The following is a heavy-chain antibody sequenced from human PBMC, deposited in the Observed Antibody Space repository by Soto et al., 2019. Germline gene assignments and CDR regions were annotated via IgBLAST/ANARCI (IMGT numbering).Heavy chain of an antibody. Sequence: QVQLQESGPGLVKPSGTLSLTCAVSGGSISSSNWWSWVRQPPGKGLEWIGEIYHSGSTNYNPSLKRRVTISVDKSKNQYSLKLSSVTAADTAVYYCARVAGSYYYGMDVWGQGTTVTVSS. CDR2: IYHSGST. J-gene: IGHJ6*02. CDR1: GGSISSSNW. CDR3: ARVAGSYYYGMDV. V-gene: IGHV4-4*02. D-gene: IGHD1-26*01.